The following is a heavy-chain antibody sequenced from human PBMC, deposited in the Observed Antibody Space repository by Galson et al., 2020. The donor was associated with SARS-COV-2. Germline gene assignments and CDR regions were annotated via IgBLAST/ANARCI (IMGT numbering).Heavy chain of an antibody. CDR1: GFTFNNYP. D-gene: IGHD3-10*01. J-gene: IGHJ4*02. CDR2: IIDSGGST. CDR3: ARGVYFGSGKYYFDN. V-gene: IGHV3-23*01. Sequence: GGSLRLSCAASGFTFNNYPMSWVRQAPGKGLEWVSVIIDSGGSTKYADSVRGRFTISRDNSKNTLHLQMNSLRAEDMAVYYCARGVYFGSGKYYFDNWGQGTLVTVSS.